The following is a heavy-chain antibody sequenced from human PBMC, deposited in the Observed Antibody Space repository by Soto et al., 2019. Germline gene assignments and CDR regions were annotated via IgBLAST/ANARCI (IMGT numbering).Heavy chain of an antibody. J-gene: IGHJ4*02. Sequence: QVQLVQSGAEVKEPGASVKVTCKASGYTFTSYGISWVRQAPGQGLEWMGWISPFNGNTNYVRKFQGRVTMTTDTSTSTAYLELGSLRSDDTAVYYCARDPPPDFWSGYLHFDYWGQGSLVTVSS. V-gene: IGHV1-18*01. CDR1: GYTFTSYG. CDR3: ARDPPPDFWSGYLHFDY. CDR2: ISPFNGNT. D-gene: IGHD3-3*01.